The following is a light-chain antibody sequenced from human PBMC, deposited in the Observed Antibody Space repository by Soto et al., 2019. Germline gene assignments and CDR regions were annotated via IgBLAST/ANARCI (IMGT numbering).Light chain of an antibody. J-gene: IGKJ4*01. CDR2: GAS. CDR3: QQYNNLPPLT. Sequence: EIVMTQSTATLSVSPGERATLSCRASQSVSSNLAWYLHKPGQAPRLLIYGASTRATGIPARFSGSGSGTEFTLTISSLQSEDFAVYYCQQYNNLPPLTFGGGTKVEIK. CDR1: QSVSSN. V-gene: IGKV3-15*01.